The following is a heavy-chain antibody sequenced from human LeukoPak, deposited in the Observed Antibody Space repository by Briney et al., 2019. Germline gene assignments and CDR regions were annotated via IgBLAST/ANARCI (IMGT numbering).Heavy chain of an antibody. CDR1: GFIFSNYY. CDR2: IQEDGSAT. CDR3: ARRKEVQTTFDC. V-gene: IGHV3-7*01. Sequence: GGSLRLSCAASGFIFSNYYMGWVRKAPGKGLEWVANIQEDGSATYYVDSVKGRFTISRDNAKNSLDLQMNSLRAEDTAVYFCARRKEVQTTFDCWGQGTLVTVSS. J-gene: IGHJ4*02. D-gene: IGHD1-14*01.